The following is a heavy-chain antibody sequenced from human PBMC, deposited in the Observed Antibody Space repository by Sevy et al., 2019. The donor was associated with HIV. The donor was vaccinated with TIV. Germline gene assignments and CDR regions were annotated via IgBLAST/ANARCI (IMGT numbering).Heavy chain of an antibody. V-gene: IGHV3-23*01. Sequence: GESLKISCAASGFTYSSYAMGWVRQAPGKGLEWVSAISGSGGSTYYADSVKGRFTISRDNSKNMLYLQMNSLRAEDTAVYYCAKDAFTSIAVAGTDAFDIWGQGTMVTVSS. J-gene: IGHJ3*02. CDR2: ISGSGGST. CDR1: GFTYSSYA. CDR3: AKDAFTSIAVAGTDAFDI. D-gene: IGHD6-19*01.